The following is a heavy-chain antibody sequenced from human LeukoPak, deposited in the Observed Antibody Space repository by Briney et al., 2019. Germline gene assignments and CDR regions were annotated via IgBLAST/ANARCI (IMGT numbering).Heavy chain of an antibody. D-gene: IGHD3-9*01. CDR2: IKQDGREK. Sequence: GGSLRLSSAASGFTFSSYWMSWVRQAPGKGLEWVANIKQDGREKYYVDSVKGRFTISRDNAKNSLYLQMNSLRAEDTAVYYCARDYDILTGYHPLGNWGQGILVTVSS. CDR1: GFTFSSYW. V-gene: IGHV3-7*01. J-gene: IGHJ4*02. CDR3: ARDYDILTGYHPLGN.